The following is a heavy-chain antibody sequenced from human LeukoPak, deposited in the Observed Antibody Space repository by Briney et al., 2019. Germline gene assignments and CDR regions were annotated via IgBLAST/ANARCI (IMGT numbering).Heavy chain of an antibody. CDR3: ARAVSASWFDL. Sequence: KPGGSLRLSCAASGFTFSSYAMSWVRQAPGKGLEGISSISSSSRDIYHADSVKGRFTVSRDNAKNSLYLQMNSLRAEDTAVYYCARAVSASWFDLWGQGTLVTVSS. D-gene: IGHD6-25*01. V-gene: IGHV3-21*01. CDR2: ISSSSRDI. CDR1: GFTFSSYA. J-gene: IGHJ5*02.